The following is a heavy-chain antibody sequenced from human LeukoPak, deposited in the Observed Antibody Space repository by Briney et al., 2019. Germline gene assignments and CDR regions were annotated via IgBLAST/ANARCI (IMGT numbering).Heavy chain of an antibody. CDR2: ISSSASTL. CDR1: GFTFSSYE. Sequence: GGSLRLSCAASGFTFSSYEMNWVRQAPGKGLEWVSYISSSASTLYYADSVKGRFTISRDNAKKSLYLQVNSLRAEDTAVYYCARDAYGRGRAPDYWGQGTLVTVSS. V-gene: IGHV3-48*03. D-gene: IGHD3-10*01. J-gene: IGHJ4*02. CDR3: ARDAYGRGRAPDY.